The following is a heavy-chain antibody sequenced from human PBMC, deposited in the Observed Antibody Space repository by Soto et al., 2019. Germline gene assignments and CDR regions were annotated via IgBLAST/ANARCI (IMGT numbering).Heavy chain of an antibody. CDR2: ISYDGSNK. Sequence: GGSLRLSCAASGFTFSSYAMHWVRQAPGKGLEWVAVISYDGSNKYYADSVKGRFTISRDNSKNTLYLQMNSLRAEGTAVYYCARARYDSSGYYAAFDYWGQGTLVTVSS. J-gene: IGHJ4*02. D-gene: IGHD3-22*01. CDR3: ARARYDSSGYYAAFDY. V-gene: IGHV3-30-3*01. CDR1: GFTFSSYA.